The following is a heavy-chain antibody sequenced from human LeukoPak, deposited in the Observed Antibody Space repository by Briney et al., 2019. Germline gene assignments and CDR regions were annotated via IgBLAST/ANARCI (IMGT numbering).Heavy chain of an antibody. Sequence: GGSLRLSCAASGFTFSSYGMHWVRQAPGKGLEWVTVISYDGSNKYYADSVRGRFTISRDNSKNTLYLQMNSLRAEDTAVYYCARRPIKYYYYGMDVWGQGTTVTVSS. J-gene: IGHJ6*02. CDR3: ARRPIKYYYYGMDV. V-gene: IGHV3-30*03. CDR2: ISYDGSNK. CDR1: GFTFSSYG.